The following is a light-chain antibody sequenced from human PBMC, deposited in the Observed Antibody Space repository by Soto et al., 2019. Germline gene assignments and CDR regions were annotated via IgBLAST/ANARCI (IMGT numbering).Light chain of an antibody. CDR2: DAS. J-gene: IGKJ1*01. V-gene: IGKV1-5*01. CDR3: QQYNSFST. Sequence: IRINKSPSTSSAYVGDRVTITCRDSHSISSWLAWYQQKPGKATKLLIYDASRLESGVPSRFSGSGSGTEFTLTISSLQPDDFATYYRQQYNSFSTFGQGTKVDI. CDR1: HSISSW.